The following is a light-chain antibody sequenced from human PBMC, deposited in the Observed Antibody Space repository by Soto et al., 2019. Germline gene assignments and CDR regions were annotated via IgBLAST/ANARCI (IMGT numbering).Light chain of an antibody. CDR2: HAS. CDR1: QSISNW. J-gene: IGKJ4*01. CDR3: QQYDNLPPELT. V-gene: IGKV1-33*01. Sequence: DIQMTQSPSTLHSSLGDRVTITCRASQSISNWLAWYQQKPGTAPKLLIYHASTLETGVPSRFSGSGSGTDFTFTISSLQPQHIATYYCQQYDNLPPELTFGGGTKVDIK.